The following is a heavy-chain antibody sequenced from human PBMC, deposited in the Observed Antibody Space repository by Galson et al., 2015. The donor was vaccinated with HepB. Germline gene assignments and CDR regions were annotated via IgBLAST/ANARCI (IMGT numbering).Heavy chain of an antibody. CDR1: GFTFIAYA. J-gene: IGHJ6*02. V-gene: IGHV3-23*01. D-gene: IGHD3-10*01. CDR2: INDNSGRT. CDR3: AKSPTYYGSGDYDTPYYKYAMDV. Sequence: SLRLSCAGSGFTFIAYAITWVRQVPGKGLEWVSSINDNSGRTSYVESVRGRFTISRDNFKKTVYLHMGNLRAADSAVYYCAKSPTYYGSGDYDTPYYKYAMDVWGRGTTVTVSS.